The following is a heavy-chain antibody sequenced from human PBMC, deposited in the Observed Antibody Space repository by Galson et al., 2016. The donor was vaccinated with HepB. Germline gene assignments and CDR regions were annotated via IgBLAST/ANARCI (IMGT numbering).Heavy chain of an antibody. D-gene: IGHD3-9*01. V-gene: IGHV1-18*01. Sequence: SVKVSCKASGYTFTTYGISWVRQAPGQGLEWMGWISAYSGNADYTQNLQGRVTMTTDTSTSTAYMELRSLRSDDTAVYYCARVGGSRYFDWLPLDYWGQGTLFTVSS. J-gene: IGHJ4*02. CDR3: ARVGGSRYFDWLPLDY. CDR2: ISAYSGNA. CDR1: GYTFTTYG.